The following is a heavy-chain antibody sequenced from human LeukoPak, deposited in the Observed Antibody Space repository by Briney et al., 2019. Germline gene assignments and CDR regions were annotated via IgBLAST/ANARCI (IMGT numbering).Heavy chain of an antibody. D-gene: IGHD2-2*01. CDR3: ASHKYPVQAFDV. CDR1: SDSISSSSYL. Sequence: SETLSLTCSVSSDSISSSSYLWVWVRQPPGKGLEWIGDIYSNGHISYNPSLKSRAAISVDTSKNQFSLNLSSVTAADTAVYYCASHKYPVQAFDVWGQGTMVTVSS. V-gene: IGHV4-39*01. CDR2: IYSNGHI. J-gene: IGHJ3*01.